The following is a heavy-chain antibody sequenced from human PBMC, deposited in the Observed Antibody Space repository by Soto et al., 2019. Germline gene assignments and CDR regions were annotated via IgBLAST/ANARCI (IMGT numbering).Heavy chain of an antibody. D-gene: IGHD3-3*01. V-gene: IGHV3-30*03. Sequence: QVQLVETGEXVVQPGKSLILSCATSGFTFNSYALHWVRQAPGKGLXWXALISNDGSKTFYVDSVKGRFTISRDTAKNTLFLQMNSLTTEDTAVYFCARAGEILGLVIFAYLDLWCQGTLVAVSS. CDR3: ARAGEILGLVIFAYLDL. CDR1: GFTFNSYA. CDR2: ISNDGSKT. J-gene: IGHJ4*02.